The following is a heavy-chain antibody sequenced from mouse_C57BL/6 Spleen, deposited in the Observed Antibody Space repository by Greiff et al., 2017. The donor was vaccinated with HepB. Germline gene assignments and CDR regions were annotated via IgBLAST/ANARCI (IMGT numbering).Heavy chain of an antibody. Sequence: VQLQQSGAELVKPGASVKMSCKASGYTFTSYWITWVKQRPGQGLEWIGDIYPGSGSTNYNEKFKSKATLTVDTSSSTAYMQLSSLTSEDSAVYYCARWDWVATRYFDVWGTGTTVTVSS. CDR3: ARWDWVATRYFDV. CDR1: GYTFTSYW. CDR2: IYPGSGST. V-gene: IGHV1-55*01. J-gene: IGHJ1*03. D-gene: IGHD1-1*02.